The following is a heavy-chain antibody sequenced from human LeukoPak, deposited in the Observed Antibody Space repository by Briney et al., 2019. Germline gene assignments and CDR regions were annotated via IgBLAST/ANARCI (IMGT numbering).Heavy chain of an antibody. CDR3: AKESGGNCDY. CDR1: GFTFSSYG. CDR2: IWYDGSNK. D-gene: IGHD4-23*01. J-gene: IGHJ4*02. Sequence: GRSLRLSCAASGFTFSSYGMHWVRQTPGKGLEWVAVIWYDGSNKYYADSVKGRFTISRDNSKNTLYLQMNSLRAEDTAVYYCAKESGGNCDYWGQGTLVTVS. V-gene: IGHV3-33*06.